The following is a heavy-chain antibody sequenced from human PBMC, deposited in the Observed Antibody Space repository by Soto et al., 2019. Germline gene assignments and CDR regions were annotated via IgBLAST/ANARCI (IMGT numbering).Heavy chain of an antibody. CDR2: IIPIFGTA. V-gene: IGHV1-69*13. J-gene: IGHJ6*02. CDR3: ARVVGDSSGYFYYYYGMDV. Sequence: SVKVSCKASGGTFSSYAISWVRQAPGQGLEWMGGIIPIFGTANYAQKFQGRVTITADESTSTAYMELSSLRSEDTAVYYCARVVGDSSGYFYYYYGMDVWGQGTTVTVSS. CDR1: GGTFSSYA. D-gene: IGHD3-22*01.